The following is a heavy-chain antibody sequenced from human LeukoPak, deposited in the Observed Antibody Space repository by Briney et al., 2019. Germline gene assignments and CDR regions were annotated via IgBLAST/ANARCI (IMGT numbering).Heavy chain of an antibody. CDR1: GGSISSYY. D-gene: IGHD3-3*01. V-gene: IGHV4-39*01. Sequence: SETLSLTCTVSGGSISSYYWGWIRQPPGKGLEWIGSIYYSGSTYYNPSLKSRVTISVDTSKNQFSLKLSSVTAADTAVYYCARHRVLRSGYYPDYWGQGTLVTVSS. J-gene: IGHJ4*02. CDR2: IYYSGST. CDR3: ARHRVLRSGYYPDY.